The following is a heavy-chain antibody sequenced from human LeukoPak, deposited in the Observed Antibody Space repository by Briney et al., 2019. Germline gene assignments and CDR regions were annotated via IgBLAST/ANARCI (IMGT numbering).Heavy chain of an antibody. CDR1: GYTFTGYY. J-gene: IGHJ4*02. CDR2: INPNSGGT. Sequence: GASVKVSCKASGYTFTGYYMHWVRQAPGQGLEWMGWINPNSGGTNYAQKFQGWVTMTRDTSISTAYMELSRLRSDDTAVYYCARADFSGWRTAGHFDYWGQGTLVTVSS. D-gene: IGHD3-3*01. CDR3: ARADFSGWRTAGHFDY. V-gene: IGHV1-2*04.